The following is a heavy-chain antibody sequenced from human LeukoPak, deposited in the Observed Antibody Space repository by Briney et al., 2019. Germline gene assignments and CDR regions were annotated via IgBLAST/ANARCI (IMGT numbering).Heavy chain of an antibody. Sequence: PSETLSLTCTVSGYSISSDYYWGWIRQPPGKGLEWIGTIYHSGSTSYNPSLKSRVTISVDTSKNQFSLKLSSVTAADTAVYYCARETAAAGAGYWGQGTLVTVSS. CDR3: ARETAAAGAGY. CDR2: IYHSGST. J-gene: IGHJ4*02. CDR1: GYSISSDYY. D-gene: IGHD6-13*01. V-gene: IGHV4-38-2*02.